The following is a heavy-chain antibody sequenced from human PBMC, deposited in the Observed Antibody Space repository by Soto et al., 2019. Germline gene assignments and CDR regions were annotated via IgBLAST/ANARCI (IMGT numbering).Heavy chain of an antibody. CDR3: KRRPGAYYFDY. V-gene: IGHV4-59*08. J-gene: IGHJ4*02. Sequence: QVQLQESGPGLVKPSETLSLICTVSGGSLSSYYWYWIRHPPGKGLEWIGYIYYTGTTIYNPSLKSRLSISLDTSKNQISLNLSSVTAADTAVYYCKRRPGAYYFDYWGQGTLVTISS. CDR1: GGSLSSYY. CDR2: IYYTGTT.